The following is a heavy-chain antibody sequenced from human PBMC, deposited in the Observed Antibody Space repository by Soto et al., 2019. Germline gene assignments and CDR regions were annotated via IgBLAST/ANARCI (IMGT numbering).Heavy chain of an antibody. CDR1: GYTFTSYG. J-gene: IGHJ6*02. CDR3: ARDRGVPDYYYYYGMDV. V-gene: IGHV1-18*04. Sequence: GASVKVSCKASGYTFTSYGISWVRQAPGQRLEWMGWISAYNGNTNYAQKLQGRVTMTTDTSTSTAYMELRSLRSDDTAVYYCARDRGVPDYYYYYGMDVWGQGTTVTVSS. D-gene: IGHD3-10*01. CDR2: ISAYNGNT.